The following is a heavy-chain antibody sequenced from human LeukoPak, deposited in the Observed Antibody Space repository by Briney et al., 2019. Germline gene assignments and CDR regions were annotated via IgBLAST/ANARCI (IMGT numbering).Heavy chain of an antibody. Sequence: PSETLSLTCTVSGGSISSYFWNWIRQPPGKGLEWIGYIYYSGSTNYNPSLKSRVTISVDTSKNQFSLKLSSVTAADTAVYYCARVSHDYGDYVVDYWGQGTLVTVSP. J-gene: IGHJ4*02. CDR3: ARVSHDYGDYVVDY. D-gene: IGHD4-17*01. V-gene: IGHV4-59*01. CDR1: GGSISSYF. CDR2: IYYSGST.